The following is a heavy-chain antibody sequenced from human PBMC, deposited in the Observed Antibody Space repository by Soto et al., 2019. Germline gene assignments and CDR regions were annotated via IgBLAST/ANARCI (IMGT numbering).Heavy chain of an antibody. Sequence: ASVKPSCKASGYTFASYYMHWVRQAPGQGLEWMGIINPSGGSTSYAQKFQGRVTMTRDTSTGTVYMELSSPRSEDTAVYYCARGGVRGVILYYRGQGSSVIVSS. D-gene: IGHD3-10*01. J-gene: IGHJ4*02. CDR1: GYTFASYY. V-gene: IGHV1-46*01. CDR3: ARGGVRGVILYY. CDR2: INPSGGST.